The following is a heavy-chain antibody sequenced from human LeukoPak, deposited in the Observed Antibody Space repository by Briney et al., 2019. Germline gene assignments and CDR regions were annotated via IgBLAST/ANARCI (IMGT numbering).Heavy chain of an antibody. J-gene: IGHJ4*02. D-gene: IGHD6-6*01. V-gene: IGHV4-59*08. Sequence: SERGSLTCTVSGGSTSGYYWNWNRQPPGKGLEWIGYIHYSGSTKYNPSLKSRVTISVDTSKNHSSLKLTSVTAADTAVYYCARMYSSSSYFDYWGQGTLVTVSS. CDR1: GGSTSGYY. CDR3: ARMYSSSSYFDY. CDR2: IHYSGST.